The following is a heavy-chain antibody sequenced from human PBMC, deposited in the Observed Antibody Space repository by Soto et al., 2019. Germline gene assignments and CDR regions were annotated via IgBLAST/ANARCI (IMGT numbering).Heavy chain of an antibody. V-gene: IGHV4-59*02. CDR3: AKDSFDP. CDR1: GASVRISE. Sequence: SETPALSCAFSGASVRISEWSWLRQPPGQGLEWIGNVYYTGSTNYNPSLKSRVTISVDTSKKQFSLKMSSVTATDTAVYYCAKDSFDPWGPGILVTVSS. CDR2: VYYTGST. J-gene: IGHJ5*02.